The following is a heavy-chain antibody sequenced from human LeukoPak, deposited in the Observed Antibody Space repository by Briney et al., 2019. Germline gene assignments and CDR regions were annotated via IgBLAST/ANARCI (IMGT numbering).Heavy chain of an antibody. CDR1: GFTFSSYS. Sequence: PGGSLRLSCAASGFTFSSYSMNWVRQAPGKGLEWVSSISSSSSCIYYADSVKGRFTISRDNAKNSLYLQMNSLRAEDTAVYYCARVPVLRYFDWLSLYYYYYMDVWGKGTTVTISS. D-gene: IGHD3-9*01. CDR3: ARVPVLRYFDWLSLYYYYYMDV. J-gene: IGHJ6*03. V-gene: IGHV3-21*01. CDR2: ISSSSSCI.